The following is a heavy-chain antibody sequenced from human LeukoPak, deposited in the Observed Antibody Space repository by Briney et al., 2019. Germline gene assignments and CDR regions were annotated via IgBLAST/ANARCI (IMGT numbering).Heavy chain of an antibody. CDR3: AKEPLRTGYQDY. V-gene: IGHV3-21*01. Sequence: PGGSLRLSCAASGFTFSSYSMNWVRQAPGKGLEWVSSISSSSSYIYYADSVKGRFTISRDNAKNSLYLQMNSLRAEDTAVYYCAKEPLRTGYQDYWGQGTLVTVSS. CDR2: ISSSSSYI. CDR1: GFTFSSYS. J-gene: IGHJ4*02. D-gene: IGHD3/OR15-3a*01.